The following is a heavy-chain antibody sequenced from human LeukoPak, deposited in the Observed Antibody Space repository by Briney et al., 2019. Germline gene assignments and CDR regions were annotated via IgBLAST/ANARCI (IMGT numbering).Heavy chain of an antibody. CDR1: GYSFSRYY. Sequence: GESLKISCKASGYSFSRYYIGWVRQMPGKGLEWMGIIYPGDSDTKYSPSFQGQVAISADKSISTAYPQWSSLKASDTAMYYCARYRYCSGGNCYGPDYWGQGTLVTVSS. CDR3: ARYRYCSGGNCYGPDY. J-gene: IGHJ4*02. CDR2: IYPGDSDT. D-gene: IGHD2-15*01. V-gene: IGHV5-51*01.